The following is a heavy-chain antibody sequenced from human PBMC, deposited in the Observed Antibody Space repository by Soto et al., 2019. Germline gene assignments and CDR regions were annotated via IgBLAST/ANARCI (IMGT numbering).Heavy chain of an antibody. J-gene: IGHJ6*02. D-gene: IGHD6-13*01. CDR2: IYPGDSDT. CDR3: ATEPYSSSYYYGMDV. Sequence: GESLKISCKGSGYSFTSYWIGWVRQMPGKGLEWMGIIYPGDSDTRYSPSFQGQVTISADKSISTAYLQWSSLKASDTAMYYCATEPYSSSYYYGMDVWGQGTTVTVYS. CDR1: GYSFTSYW. V-gene: IGHV5-51*01.